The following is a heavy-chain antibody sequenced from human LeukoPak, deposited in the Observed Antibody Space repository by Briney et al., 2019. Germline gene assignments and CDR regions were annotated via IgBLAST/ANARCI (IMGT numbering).Heavy chain of an antibody. CDR1: GYTFSGYY. CDR2: INPTSGDT. D-gene: IGHD2-2*01. CDR3: ARRQLWQHPDF. Sequence: ASVKVSCKASGYTFSGYYMHWVRQAPGQGLEWMGWINPTSGDTNYAQKFQGRVTMTRDTSISTAYMELTRLRSDDTAVYYCARRQLWQHPDFWGQGTLVTVSS. V-gene: IGHV1-2*02. J-gene: IGHJ4*02.